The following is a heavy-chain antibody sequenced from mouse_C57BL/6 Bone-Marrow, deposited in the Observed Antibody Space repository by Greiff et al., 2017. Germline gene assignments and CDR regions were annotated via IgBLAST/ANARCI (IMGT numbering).Heavy chain of an antibody. CDR2: IDPSDSYT. D-gene: IGHD1-1*01. J-gene: IGHJ4*01. CDR1: GYTFTSYW. Sequence: QVQLQQPGAELVKPGASVKLSCKASGYTFTSYWLQWVKQRPGQGLEWIGEIDPSDSYTNYNQKFKGKATLTVDTSSSTAYMQLSSLTSEDSAVYDCASTAYFTVSYYAVDYRGQGTSVTVST. V-gene: IGHV1-50*01. CDR3: ASTAYFTVSYYAVDY.